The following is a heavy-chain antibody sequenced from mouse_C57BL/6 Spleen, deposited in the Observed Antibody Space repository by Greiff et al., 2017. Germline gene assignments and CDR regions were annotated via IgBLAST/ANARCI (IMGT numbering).Heavy chain of an antibody. CDR2: IYPGDGDT. CDR3: ARSPYWYFDV. CDR1: GYAFSSYW. V-gene: IGHV1-80*01. Sequence: LVESGAELVKPGASVKISCKASGYAFSSYWMNWVKQRPGKGLEWIGQIYPGDGDTNYNGKFKGKATLTADKSSSTAYMQLSSLTSEDSAVYFCARSPYWYFDVWGTGTTVTVSS. J-gene: IGHJ1*03.